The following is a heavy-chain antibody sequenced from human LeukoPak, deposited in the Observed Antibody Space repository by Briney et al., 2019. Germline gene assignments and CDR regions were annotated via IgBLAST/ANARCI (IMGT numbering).Heavy chain of an antibody. V-gene: IGHV3-7*04. CDR3: ARDATYSEGATYYDRLDY. CDR1: GFTFSSYW. CDR2: INRDGTTK. D-gene: IGHD3-22*01. J-gene: IGHJ4*02. Sequence: GGSLRLSCAASGFTFSSYWMTWVRQAPGRGLEWVANINRDGTTKNYVDSVQGRFTISRDNAQSSLYLQMSSLRAEDTAVYFCARDATYSEGATYYDRLDYWGQGAQVTVSS.